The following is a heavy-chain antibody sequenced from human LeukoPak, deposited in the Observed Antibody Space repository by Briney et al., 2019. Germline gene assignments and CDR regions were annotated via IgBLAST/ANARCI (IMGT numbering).Heavy chain of an antibody. J-gene: IGHJ3*02. Sequence: PGGSLRLSCAASGFTFSSYAMTWVRQAPGKGLEWVSVISSGGSTYYADSVKGRFTISRDNSKNTLYLQMNSLRAEDTAVYYCARGTYGDYVPDAFDIWGQGTMVTVSS. D-gene: IGHD4-17*01. CDR3: ARGTYGDYVPDAFDI. V-gene: IGHV3-23*01. CDR2: ISSGGST. CDR1: GFTFSSYA.